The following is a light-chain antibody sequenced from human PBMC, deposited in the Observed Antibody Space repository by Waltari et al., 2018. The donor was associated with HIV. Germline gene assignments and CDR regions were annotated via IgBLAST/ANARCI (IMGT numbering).Light chain of an antibody. J-gene: IGKJ4*01. CDR3: QQYYSIPPLT. CDR1: QSVLYSSNNKNY. Sequence: DIVMTQSPDSLAASLGERATINCKSSQSVLYSSNNKNYLAWYQQKPGQPPRLLIYWASTRESGVPDRFSGSGSGTDFTLTISSLQAEDVAVYYCQQYYSIPPLTFGGGTKVEIK. V-gene: IGKV4-1*01. CDR2: WAS.